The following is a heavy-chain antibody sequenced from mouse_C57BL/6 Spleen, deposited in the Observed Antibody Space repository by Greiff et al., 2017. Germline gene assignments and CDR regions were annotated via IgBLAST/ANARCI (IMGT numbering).Heavy chain of an antibody. J-gene: IGHJ3*01. V-gene: IGHV2-6*01. CDR3: ASDYGSSPFAY. CDR1: GFSLTSYG. Sequence: VQLQQSGPGLVAPSQSLSITCTVSGFSLTSYGVDWVRQSPGKGLEWLGVIWGVGSTNYNSALKSRLSISKDNSKSQVFLKMNSLQTDDTAMYDCASDYGSSPFAYWGQGTLVTVSA. D-gene: IGHD1-1*01. CDR2: IWGVGST.